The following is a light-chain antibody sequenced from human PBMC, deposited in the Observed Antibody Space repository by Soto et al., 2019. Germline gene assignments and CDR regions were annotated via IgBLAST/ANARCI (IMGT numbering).Light chain of an antibody. J-gene: IGKJ3*01. V-gene: IGKV4-1*01. Sequence: DIVMTQSPDSLAVSLGERATINCKSSQSVLYSSNNKKYLPWYQQKPGQPPKLLIYWASTRESGVPDRFSGSGSGTDFTLTISSLQAEDVAVYYCQQYYSTPFTFGPGTKVDIK. CDR2: WAS. CDR1: QSVLYSSNNKKY. CDR3: QQYYSTPFT.